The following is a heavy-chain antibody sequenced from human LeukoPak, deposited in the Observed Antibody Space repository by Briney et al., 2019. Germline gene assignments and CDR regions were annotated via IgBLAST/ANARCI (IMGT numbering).Heavy chain of an antibody. CDR3: TALGAAAGYYYYYYTDV. D-gene: IGHD6-13*01. Sequence: GGSLRLSCAASGFTFSGSAMHWVRQASGKGLEGVGRIRSKANSYATAYAASVKGRFTIPRDDSKNTAYLQMNSLKTEDTAVYYCTALGAAAGYYYYYYTDVWGKGTTVTVSS. J-gene: IGHJ6*03. CDR1: GFTFSGSA. CDR2: IRSKANSYAT. V-gene: IGHV3-73*01.